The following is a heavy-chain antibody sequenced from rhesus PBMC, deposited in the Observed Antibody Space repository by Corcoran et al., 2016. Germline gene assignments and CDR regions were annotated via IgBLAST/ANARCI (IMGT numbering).Heavy chain of an antibody. Sequence: QVQLQASGPGLVKPSEPLSLTCPVSGGSIRSSNWWSWIRPPPAKGLEGIGNIGGSSATTYYNPSLKSRVTISKETSKNQFSRKLSSVTAADTAVYYCARRGGAYGFFDYWGQGVLVTVSS. D-gene: IGHD5-36*01. CDR1: GGSIRSSNW. CDR3: ARRGGAYGFFDY. J-gene: IGHJ4*01. V-gene: IGHV4-65*02. CDR2: IGGSSATT.